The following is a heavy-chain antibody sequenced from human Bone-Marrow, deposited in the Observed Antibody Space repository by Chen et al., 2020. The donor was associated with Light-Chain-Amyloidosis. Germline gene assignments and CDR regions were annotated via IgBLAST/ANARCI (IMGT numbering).Heavy chain of an antibody. V-gene: IGHV4-31*03. CDR2: ISYSGIA. CDR1: GGSISSGGNY. J-gene: IGHJ6*02. D-gene: IGHD1-1*01. CDR3: ARVYNLLYYGIDV. Sequence: QVHLQESGPGLVKPSQTLSLSCTVSGGSISSGGNYWSWIRQHPGKGLEWIGYISYSGIAYYSPALVSRVVISVDTSKNQFSLRLSSVNVADTAVYYCARVYNLLYYGIDVWGQGTTVTVSS.